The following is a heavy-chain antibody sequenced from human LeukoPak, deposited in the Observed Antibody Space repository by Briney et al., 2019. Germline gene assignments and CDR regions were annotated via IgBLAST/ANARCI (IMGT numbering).Heavy chain of an antibody. CDR3: AKDGAWLRFDD. D-gene: IGHD5-12*01. CDR2: ISYDGSNK. V-gene: IGHV3-30*18. J-gene: IGHJ4*02. Sequence: GGSLRLSCVASGFTFSSYGMHWVRQAPGKGLEWVAVISYDGSNKYYADSVKGRFTISRDNSKNTLYLQMNNLRAEDTAVYYCAKDGAWLRFDDWGQGILVTVSS. CDR1: GFTFSSYG.